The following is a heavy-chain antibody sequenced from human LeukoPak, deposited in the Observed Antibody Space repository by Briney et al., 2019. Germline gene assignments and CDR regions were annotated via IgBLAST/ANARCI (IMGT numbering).Heavy chain of an antibody. CDR2: IYYSGST. J-gene: IGHJ3*02. D-gene: IGHD2-21*02. CDR1: GGSISSYY. CDR3: ARDSSVVTTYDAFDI. V-gene: IGHV4-59*12. Sequence: SETLSLTCTVSGGSISSYYWSWIRQPPGKGLEWIGYIYYSGSTNYNPSLKSRVTISVDTPKNQFSLKLSSVTAADTAVYYCARDSSVVTTYDAFDIWGQGTMVTVSS.